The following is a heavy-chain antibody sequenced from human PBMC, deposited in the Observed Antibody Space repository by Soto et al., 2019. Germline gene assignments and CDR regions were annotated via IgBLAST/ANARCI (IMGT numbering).Heavy chain of an antibody. J-gene: IGHJ4*02. CDR3: ATARRYYDFWSGYYRYYFDY. D-gene: IGHD3-3*01. V-gene: IGHV1-24*01. CDR2: FDPEDGET. CDR1: GYTLTELS. Sequence: ASVKVSCKVSGYTLTELSMHWVRQAPGKGLEWMGGFDPEDGETIYAQKFQGRVTMTEDTSTDTAYMELSSLRSEDTAVYYCATARRYYDFWSGYYRYYFDYWGQGTLVTVSS.